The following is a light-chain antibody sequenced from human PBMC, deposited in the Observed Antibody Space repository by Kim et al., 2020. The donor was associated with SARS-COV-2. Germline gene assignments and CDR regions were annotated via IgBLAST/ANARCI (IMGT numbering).Light chain of an antibody. V-gene: IGKV1-39*01. J-gene: IGKJ1*01. Sequence: ASVGDRVAITCRASQTIKTYLNWYQQKPGKAPKRLSYATSTLQSGVPSRFSGSGSETDFTLTISSLQDEDFATYYCQQGFASPWTFGRGTKVDIK. CDR3: QQGFASPWT. CDR1: QTIKTY. CDR2: ATS.